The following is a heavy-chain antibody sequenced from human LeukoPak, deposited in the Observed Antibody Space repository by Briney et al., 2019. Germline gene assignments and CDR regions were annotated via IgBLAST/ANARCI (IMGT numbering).Heavy chain of an antibody. V-gene: IGHV3-21*04. CDR3: ASLQWLRYFDF. J-gene: IGHJ4*02. D-gene: IGHD5-12*01. CDR1: GFTFNRYN. CDR2: ISTSSSYI. Sequence: KAGGSLRLSCAASGFTFNRYNMNWVRRAPGKGLEWVSSISTSSSYIYYADSMRGRFTISRDNAKNSLYLQMNSLRAEDTAVYFCASLQWLRYFDFWGQGTLVTVSS.